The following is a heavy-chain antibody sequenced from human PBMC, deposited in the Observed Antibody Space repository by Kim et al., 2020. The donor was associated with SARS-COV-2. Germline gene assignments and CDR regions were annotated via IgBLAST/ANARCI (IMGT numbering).Heavy chain of an antibody. CDR3: ARSYGSGSYYNSPYYYYGMDV. Sequence: GESLKISCKGSGYSFTSYWIGWVRQMPGKGLEWMGIIYPGDSDTRYSPSFQGQVTISADKSISTAYLQWSSLKASDTAMYYCARSYGSGSYYNSPYYYYGMDVWGQGTTVTVSS. D-gene: IGHD3-10*01. J-gene: IGHJ6*02. CDR2: IYPGDSDT. CDR1: GYSFTSYW. V-gene: IGHV5-51*01.